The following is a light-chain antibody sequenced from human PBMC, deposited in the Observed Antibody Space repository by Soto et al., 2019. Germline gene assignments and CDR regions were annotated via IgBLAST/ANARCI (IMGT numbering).Light chain of an antibody. Sequence: IQLTQSPSSLSASVGDRVTITCRASHSNGNYLNWYQQKPGKGPKLLIYASSTLHRGVPSRFSGSGSGTDFTLTISDLQPEDFSTYYCQQTYSTPALSFGGGTKVE. V-gene: IGKV1-39*01. J-gene: IGKJ4*01. CDR3: QQTYSTPALS. CDR1: HSNGNY. CDR2: ASS.